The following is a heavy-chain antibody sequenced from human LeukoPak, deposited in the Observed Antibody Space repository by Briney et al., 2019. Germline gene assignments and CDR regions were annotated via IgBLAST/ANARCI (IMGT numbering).Heavy chain of an antibody. J-gene: IGHJ4*02. D-gene: IGHD2-21*02. Sequence: PSETLSLTCTVSGGSIRSSSYYWGWIRQPPGKGLEWIGYIYYSGSTYYNPSLKSRVTISVDTSKNQFSLKLSSVTAADTAVYYCASGPTVTANYWGQGTLVTVSS. CDR2: IYYSGST. CDR3: ASGPTVTANY. CDR1: GGSIRSSSYY. V-gene: IGHV4-31*03.